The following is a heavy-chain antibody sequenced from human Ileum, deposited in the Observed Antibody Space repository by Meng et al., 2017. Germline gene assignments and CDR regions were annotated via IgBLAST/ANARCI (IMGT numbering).Heavy chain of an antibody. V-gene: IGHV1-69*06. CDR3: AIPDCSSTSCYAGY. J-gene: IGHJ4*02. D-gene: IGHD2-2*01. CDR2: IIPIFGTA. Sequence: QVQLGQSGAEVKKPGSSVKVSCKAYGGTFSSYAISWVRQAPGQGLEWMGGIIPIFGTANYAQKFQGRVTITADKSTSTAYMELSSLRSEDTAVYYCAIPDCSSTSCYAGYWGQGTLVTVSS. CDR1: GGTFSSYA.